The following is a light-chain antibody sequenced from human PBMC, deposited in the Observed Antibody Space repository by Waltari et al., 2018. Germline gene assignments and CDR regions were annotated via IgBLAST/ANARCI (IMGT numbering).Light chain of an antibody. J-gene: IGKJ2*01. Sequence: ETVLTQSPVTLSLSPGEGATLACKASQSFGSSLAWYQQKPGQAPRLLIYNASSRAAGIPARFSGSGSGTDFTLTISSLEPEDFAVYYCQQRSNWNTFGQGTKLEIK. CDR2: NAS. V-gene: IGKV3-11*01. CDR3: QQRSNWNT. CDR1: QSFGSS.